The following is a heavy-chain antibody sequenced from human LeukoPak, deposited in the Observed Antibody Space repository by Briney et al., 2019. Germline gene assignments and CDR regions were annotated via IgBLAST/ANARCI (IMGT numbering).Heavy chain of an antibody. CDR2: ISGDSRYT. J-gene: IGHJ4*02. V-gene: IGHV3-21*01. CDR1: GFTFSSYS. CDR3: ARAPTVLVGYCSSSSCQADY. D-gene: IGHD2-2*01. Sequence: KAGGSLRLSCAASGFTFSSYSMNWVRQAPGKGLEWVSAISGDSRYTYYADSVRGRFTISRDNAENSLYLQMNSLRVEDTAVYYCARAPTVLVGYCSSSSCQADYWGQGTLVTVSS.